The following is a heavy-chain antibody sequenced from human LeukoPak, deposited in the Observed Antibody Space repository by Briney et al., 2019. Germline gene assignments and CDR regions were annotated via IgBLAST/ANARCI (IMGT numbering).Heavy chain of an antibody. D-gene: IGHD4-23*01. CDR1: GFTFDDYG. J-gene: IGHJ4*02. CDR2: ISWNSGNV. V-gene: IGHV3-9*01. Sequence: SLRLSCAASGFTFDDYGMHWVRQPPGKGLEWVSGISWNSGNVGYADSVKGRFTISRDNAKNSLYLQMSSLRVEDTAVYYCARDRTGGYFDYWGQGTLVTVSS. CDR3: ARDRTGGYFDY.